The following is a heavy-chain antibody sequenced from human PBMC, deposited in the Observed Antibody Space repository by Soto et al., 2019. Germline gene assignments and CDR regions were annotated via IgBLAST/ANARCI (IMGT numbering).Heavy chain of an antibody. D-gene: IGHD3-22*01. V-gene: IGHV1-69*01. Sequence: QVQLVQSGAEVKKPGSSVKVSCKASGGTFSSYAISWVRQAPGQGLEWMGGVIPIFGTANYAQKFQGRVTINADESTSTAYMELSSLRSEDTAVYYCARGTPTYYYDSSGYREFDYWGQGTLVTVSS. CDR2: VIPIFGTA. CDR1: GGTFSSYA. J-gene: IGHJ4*02. CDR3: ARGTPTYYYDSSGYREFDY.